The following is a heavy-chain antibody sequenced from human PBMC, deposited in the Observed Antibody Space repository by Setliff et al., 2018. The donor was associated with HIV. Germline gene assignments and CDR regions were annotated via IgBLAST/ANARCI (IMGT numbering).Heavy chain of an antibody. CDR1: DYTFTTDW. Sequence: GESLKLSCKALDYTFTTDWIGWVRQMPGEGLEWMGIIYPDDSNIRYNPSFQNQVTISADKSITTAYLQINNLKASDTATYYCARRDGRSMNAFQIWGPGTVVTVSS. J-gene: IGHJ3*01. CDR2: IYPDDSNI. D-gene: IGHD6-13*01. V-gene: IGHV5-51*01. CDR3: ARRDGRSMNAFQI.